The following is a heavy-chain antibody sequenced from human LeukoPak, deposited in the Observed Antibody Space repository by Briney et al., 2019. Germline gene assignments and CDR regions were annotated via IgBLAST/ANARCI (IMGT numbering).Heavy chain of an antibody. CDR2: IYPGDSHT. CDR1: GYSFPNYW. J-gene: IGHJ5*02. V-gene: IGHV5-51*01. CDR3: ARGPYAYTSSATLGSYNWFDP. D-gene: IGHD2-2*02. Sequence: GESLKISCKGSGYSFPNYWIGWVRQMPGKGLEWMGIIYPGDSHTRYSPSFQDQVTISVDKSISSAYLQWSSLKASDTAMYYCARGPYAYTSSATLGSYNWFDPWGQGSLVTVSS.